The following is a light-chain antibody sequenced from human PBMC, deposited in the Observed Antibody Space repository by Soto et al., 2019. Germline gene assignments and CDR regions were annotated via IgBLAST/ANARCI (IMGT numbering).Light chain of an antibody. CDR3: VSYTTSASYV. Sequence: SLLTQPASVSGSPRQSITISSTGTSSDVGNYIFVSWYRQHPGKAPKLMIYDINNRPSGVSNRFSGSKSGNTASLTISGLQAEDEADYYCVSYTTSASYVFGAGTKVTVL. CDR1: SSDVGNYIF. V-gene: IGLV2-14*01. CDR2: DIN. J-gene: IGLJ1*01.